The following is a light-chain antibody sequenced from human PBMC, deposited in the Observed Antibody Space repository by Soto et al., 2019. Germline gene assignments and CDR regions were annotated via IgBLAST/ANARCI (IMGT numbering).Light chain of an antibody. CDR3: QQYGCSPFT. CDR2: ETS. CDR1: QTISTTF. J-gene: IGKJ2*01. Sequence: EIVLTQSPGTLSLSPGDRATLSCRASQTISTTFLAWYQQIPGQAPRLLIYETSTRATGVPDRFSGSGSGTDFTLTIGRLEPEDIAVYYCQQYGCSPFTFGQGTKLQIK. V-gene: IGKV3-20*01.